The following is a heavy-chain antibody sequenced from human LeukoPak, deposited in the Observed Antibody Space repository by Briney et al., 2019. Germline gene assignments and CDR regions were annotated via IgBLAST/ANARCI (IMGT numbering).Heavy chain of an antibody. Sequence: ASVKVSCKASGYTFTSYGISWVRQAPGQGLKWMGWISAYNGNTNYAQKLQGRVTMTTDTSTSTAYMELRSLRSDDTAVYYCARVGCSSTSCWYFDYWGQGTLVTVSS. CDR3: ARVGCSSTSCWYFDY. CDR1: GYTFTSYG. J-gene: IGHJ4*02. V-gene: IGHV1-18*01. D-gene: IGHD2-2*01. CDR2: ISAYNGNT.